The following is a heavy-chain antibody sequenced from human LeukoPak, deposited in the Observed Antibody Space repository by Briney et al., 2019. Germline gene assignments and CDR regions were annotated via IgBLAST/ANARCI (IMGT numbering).Heavy chain of an antibody. CDR1: GYTLTELS. D-gene: IGHD1-26*01. CDR2: FDPEDGET. J-gene: IGHJ3*02. Sequence: ASVKVSCKVSGYTLTELSMHWVRQAPGKGLEWMGGFDPEDGETIYAQEFQGRVTMTEDTSTDTAYMELSSLRSEDTAVYYCATDSGSMRDHAFDIWGQGTMVTVSS. CDR3: ATDSGSMRDHAFDI. V-gene: IGHV1-24*01.